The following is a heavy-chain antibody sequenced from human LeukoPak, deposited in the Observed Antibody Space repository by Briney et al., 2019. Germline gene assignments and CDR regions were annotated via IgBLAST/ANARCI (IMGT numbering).Heavy chain of an antibody. CDR2: IYYSGSR. J-gene: IGHJ3*02. Sequence: SETLSLTCTVSGGSISSYYWSWFRQPPGKGLEWIGYIYYSGSRTYNPSLKSGITMSVATSKNQFSLRVTSVTAADTAVYYCARHGGLVRGAYDAFDIWGQGTMVTVSS. CDR3: ARHGGLVRGAYDAFDI. D-gene: IGHD3-10*01. CDR1: GGSISSYY. V-gene: IGHV4-59*08.